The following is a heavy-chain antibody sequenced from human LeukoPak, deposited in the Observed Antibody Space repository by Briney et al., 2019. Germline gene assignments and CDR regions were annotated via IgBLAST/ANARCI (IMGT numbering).Heavy chain of an antibody. J-gene: IGHJ5*02. V-gene: IGHV5-51*01. Sequence: GESLKISCKGSGYSFPNYWIGWVRQMPGKGLEWMGIIYPGDSHTRYSPSFQDQVTISVDKSISTAYLQWSSLKASDTAMYYCARGPYAYTSSAALGSYNWFDPWGQGSLVTVSS. CDR3: ARGPYAYTSSAALGSYNWFDP. CDR1: GYSFPNYW. D-gene: IGHD2-2*02. CDR2: IYPGDSHT.